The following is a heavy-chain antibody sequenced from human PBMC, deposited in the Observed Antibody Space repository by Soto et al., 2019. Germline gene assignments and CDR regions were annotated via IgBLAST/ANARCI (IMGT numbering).Heavy chain of an antibody. D-gene: IGHD5-18*01. Sequence: EVQLVESGGGLVQPGGSLRLSCAASGFTVSSNYMSWVRQAPGKGLEWVSVIYSGGSAYYADSVKARFTISRDNSKNTLYLQMNSLRAEDTAVYYCSRHVYSYGGGYFDYWGQGTLVTVSS. V-gene: IGHV3-66*04. CDR3: SRHVYSYGGGYFDY. CDR1: GFTVSSNY. J-gene: IGHJ4*02. CDR2: IYSGGSA.